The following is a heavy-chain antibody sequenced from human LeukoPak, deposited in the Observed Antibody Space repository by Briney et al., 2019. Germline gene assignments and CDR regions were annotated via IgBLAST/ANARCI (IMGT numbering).Heavy chain of an antibody. CDR1: RFRFSTFP. D-gene: IGHD5-12*01. CDR3: AGVRSGYDPIEY. CDR2: LYPGGDT. V-gene: IGHV3-53*01. J-gene: IGHJ4*02. Sequence: PGGSLRLSCAASRFRFSTFPMGWVRQAPGKGLEWVSILYPGGDTYYTDPVKGRFTISRDNSKNTLYLQMNSLRAEDTAVYFCAGVRSGYDPIEYWGQGTLVTVFS.